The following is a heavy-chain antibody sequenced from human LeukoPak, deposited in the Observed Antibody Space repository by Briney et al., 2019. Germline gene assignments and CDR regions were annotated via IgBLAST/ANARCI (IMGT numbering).Heavy chain of an antibody. Sequence: PGRSLRLSCAASGFTFSSYGMHWVRQAPGKGLEWVAVIWYDGSNKYYADSVKGRFTISRDNSKNTLYLQMNSPRAEDTAVYYCAKDASPVSYSSGWYPPFDYWGQGTLVTVSS. V-gene: IGHV3-33*06. J-gene: IGHJ4*02. CDR1: GFTFSSYG. D-gene: IGHD6-19*01. CDR2: IWYDGSNK. CDR3: AKDASPVSYSSGWYPPFDY.